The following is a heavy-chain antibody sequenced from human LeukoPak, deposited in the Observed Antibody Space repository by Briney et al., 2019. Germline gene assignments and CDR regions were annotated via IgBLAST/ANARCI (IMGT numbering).Heavy chain of an antibody. V-gene: IGHV1-2*02. Sequence: ASAKVSCKASGYTFTGYYMHWVRQAPGQGLEWMGWINPNSGGTNYAQKFQGRVTMTRDTSISTAYMELSRLRSDDTAVYYCARGSYDTKRAWFDPWGQGTLVTVSS. CDR3: ARGSYDTKRAWFDP. CDR2: INPNSGGT. J-gene: IGHJ5*02. D-gene: IGHD3-9*01. CDR1: GYTFTGYY.